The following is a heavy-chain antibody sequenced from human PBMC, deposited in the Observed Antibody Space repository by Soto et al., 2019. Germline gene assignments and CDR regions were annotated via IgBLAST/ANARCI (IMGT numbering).Heavy chain of an antibody. CDR1: GFTFSIYS. V-gene: IGHV3-48*02. J-gene: IGHJ2*01. D-gene: IGHD3-22*01. CDR2: ITSDRKTI. Sequence: GGSLRISCAASGFTFSIYSMNWVRQAPGKGLEWVSYITSDRKTIHYADSVKGRFTIFRDSAKNSLYLQMNSLRDEDTAVYYCAKPFQSCCYYYDIWYFDRWGRGTLVPVSA. CDR3: AKPFQSCCYYYDIWYFDR.